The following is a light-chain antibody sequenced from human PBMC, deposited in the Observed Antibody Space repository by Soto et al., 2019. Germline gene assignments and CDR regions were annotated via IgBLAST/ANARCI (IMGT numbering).Light chain of an antibody. CDR1: QDITNY. J-gene: IGKJ4*01. CDR3: QQYDHLPLT. CDR2: DAS. Sequence: DIQMTQSPSSLSASVGDRVTITCQASQDITNYLNWYQQKPGKAPKLLIYDASNLETGVPSRFSGSGSETDFTFTISSLQPEHVPTYYCQQYDHLPLTFGGGTKVDIK. V-gene: IGKV1-33*01.